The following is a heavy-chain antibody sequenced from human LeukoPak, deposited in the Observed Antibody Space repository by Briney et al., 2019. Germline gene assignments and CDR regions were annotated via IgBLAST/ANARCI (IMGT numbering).Heavy chain of an antibody. J-gene: IGHJ4*02. Sequence: GGSLRLPCGASGFSFSTYWMSWVRQAPGKGLEWVANIKEDGSEKRYVDSVKGRFTISRDNAKNSLYLEMNSLRAEDTAVYYCAKYSGGWSFEYWGQGTLVIVDS. CDR1: GFSFSTYW. CDR2: IKEDGSEK. CDR3: AKYSGGWSFEY. V-gene: IGHV3-7*05. D-gene: IGHD6-19*01.